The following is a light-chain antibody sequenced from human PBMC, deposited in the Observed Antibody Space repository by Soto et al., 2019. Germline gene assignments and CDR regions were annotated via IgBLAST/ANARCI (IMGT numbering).Light chain of an antibody. CDR3: QQYATSPLT. CDR1: QSVSSNY. J-gene: IGKJ4*01. V-gene: IGKV3-20*01. CDR2: GAS. Sequence: ETVLTQSPGTLSLSPGDRATLSCRASQSVSSNYLAWYQQKPGQAPRLLIYGASSRATGISDRFSGSGSVTDFTLTISRLEPEDFAVYYCQQYATSPLTFGGGTRVEIK.